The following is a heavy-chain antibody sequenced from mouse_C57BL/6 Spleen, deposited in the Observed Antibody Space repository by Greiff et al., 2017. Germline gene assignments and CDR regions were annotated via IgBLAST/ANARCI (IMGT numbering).Heavy chain of an antibody. Sequence: EVHLVETGGGLVKPGGSLKLSCAASGFTFSSYAMSWVRQTPEKRLEWVATISDGGSYTYYPDNVKGRFTISRDNAKNNLYLQMSHLKSEDTAMYYCASYYGSSYSWCAYRAQGTLVTVA. J-gene: IGHJ3*01. CDR3: ASYYGSSYSWCAY. CDR1: GFTFSSYA. CDR2: ISDGGSYT. V-gene: IGHV5-4*01. D-gene: IGHD1-1*01.